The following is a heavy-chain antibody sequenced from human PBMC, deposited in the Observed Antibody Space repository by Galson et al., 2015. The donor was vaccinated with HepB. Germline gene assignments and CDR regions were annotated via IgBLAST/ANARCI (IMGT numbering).Heavy chain of an antibody. D-gene: IGHD1/OR15-1a*01. CDR3: ARSGVGMAQRYYMDV. Sequence: SVKVSCKASGYTFTGYYMHWVRQAPGQGLEWMGWINPNSGGTNYAQKFQGRVTMTRDTSISTAYMELSRLRSDDTAVYYCARSGVGMAQRYYMDVWGKGTTVTVSS. V-gene: IGHV1-2*02. CDR1: GYTFTGYY. CDR2: INPNSGGT. J-gene: IGHJ6*03.